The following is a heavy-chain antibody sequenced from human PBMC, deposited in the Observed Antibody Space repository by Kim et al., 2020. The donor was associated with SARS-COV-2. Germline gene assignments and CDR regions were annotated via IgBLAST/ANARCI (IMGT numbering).Heavy chain of an antibody. Sequence: GGSLRLSCTASGFTFGDYAMNWFRQAPGKGLEWVGFIRSIPYGGTTEYAASVKGRFTISRDDSKSIAYLQMNSLKTEDTAVYYCSKAMLRGVIPPDAFDIWGQGTMVTVSS. CDR2: IRSIPYGGTT. CDR1: GFTFGDYA. CDR3: SKAMLRGVIPPDAFDI. J-gene: IGHJ3*02. V-gene: IGHV3-49*03. D-gene: IGHD3-10*01.